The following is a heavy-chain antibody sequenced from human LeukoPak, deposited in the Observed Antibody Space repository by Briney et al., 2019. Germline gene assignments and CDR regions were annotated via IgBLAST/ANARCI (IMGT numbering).Heavy chain of an antibody. V-gene: IGHV4-4*02. Sequence: SGTLSLTCAVSGGSISSSNWWSWVRQPPGKGLEWIREIYHSGSTNYNPSLKSRVTISVDKSKNQFSLKLSSVTAADTAVYYCAREQRYSYGHPLSYYYYGMDVWGQGTTVTVSS. CDR2: IYHSGST. CDR3: AREQRYSYGHPLSYYYYGMDV. J-gene: IGHJ6*02. CDR1: GGSISSSNW. D-gene: IGHD5-18*01.